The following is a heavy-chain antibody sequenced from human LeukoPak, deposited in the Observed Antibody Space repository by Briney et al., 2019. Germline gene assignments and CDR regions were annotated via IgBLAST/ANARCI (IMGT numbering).Heavy chain of an antibody. V-gene: IGHV1-2*04. CDR1: GYTFTDYY. Sequence: ASVKVSCKASGYTFTDYYMQWVRQAPGQGLEWMGWINPNSGGTHYVQRFQGWVTMTRDTSISTAYMELSRLTSDDTAVYYRARGGPYYDSSRANDLNYWGQGTLVTVSS. J-gene: IGHJ4*02. CDR2: INPNSGGT. CDR3: ARGGPYYDSSRANDLNY. D-gene: IGHD3-22*01.